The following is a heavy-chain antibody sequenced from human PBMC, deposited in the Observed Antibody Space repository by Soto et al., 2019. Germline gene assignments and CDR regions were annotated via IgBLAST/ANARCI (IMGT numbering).Heavy chain of an antibody. V-gene: IGHV3-21*01. CDR1: GFTFSSYS. CDR3: ARNHFQGYDFWSGCSRDDAFDI. D-gene: IGHD3-3*01. Sequence: GGSLRLSCAASGFTFSSYSMNWVRPAPGKGLEWVSSISSSSSYIYYADSVKGRFTISRDNAKNSLYLQMNSLRAEDTAVYYCARNHFQGYDFWSGCSRDDAFDIWGQGTMVTVS. CDR2: ISSSSSYI. J-gene: IGHJ3*02.